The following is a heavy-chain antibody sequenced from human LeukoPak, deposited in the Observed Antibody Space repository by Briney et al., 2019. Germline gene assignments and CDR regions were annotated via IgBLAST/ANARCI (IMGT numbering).Heavy chain of an antibody. CDR3: ARVVSGYDFWSGYQGSYFDY. CDR1: GGSISSYY. D-gene: IGHD3-3*01. Sequence: SETLSLTCTVSGGSISSYYWSWIRQPPGKRLEWIGYIYYSGSTNYNPSLKSRVTISVDTSKNQFSLKLSSVTAADTAVYYFARVVSGYDFWSGYQGSYFDYWGQGTLVTVSS. V-gene: IGHV4-59*01. CDR2: IYYSGST. J-gene: IGHJ4*02.